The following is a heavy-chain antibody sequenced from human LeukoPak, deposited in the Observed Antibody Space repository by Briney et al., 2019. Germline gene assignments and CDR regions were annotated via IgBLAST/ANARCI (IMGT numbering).Heavy chain of an antibody. Sequence: ASVNVSCKASGYTFTSYGISWVRQAPGQGLEWMGWISAYNGNTNYAQKLQGRVTMTTDTSTSTAYMELRSLRSDDTAVYYCAREDYGDNWFDPWGQGTLVTVSS. D-gene: IGHD4-17*01. J-gene: IGHJ5*02. V-gene: IGHV1-18*01. CDR1: GYTFTSYG. CDR2: ISAYNGNT. CDR3: AREDYGDNWFDP.